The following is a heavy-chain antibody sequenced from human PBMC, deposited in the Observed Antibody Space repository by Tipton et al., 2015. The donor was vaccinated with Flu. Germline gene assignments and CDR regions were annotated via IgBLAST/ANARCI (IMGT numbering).Heavy chain of an antibody. D-gene: IGHD4-17*01. J-gene: IGHJ2*01. CDR2: TYISGST. CDR3: ASESSYGDWYFDL. V-gene: IGHV4-4*07. Sequence: TLSLTCTVSGGSISSYYWSWIRQSAGKGLEWIGRTYISGSTNYNPSLKSRVTLSVDTSKNQFSLKLSSVTAADMAIYYCASESSYGDWYFDLWGRGTLVTVSS. CDR1: GGSISSYY.